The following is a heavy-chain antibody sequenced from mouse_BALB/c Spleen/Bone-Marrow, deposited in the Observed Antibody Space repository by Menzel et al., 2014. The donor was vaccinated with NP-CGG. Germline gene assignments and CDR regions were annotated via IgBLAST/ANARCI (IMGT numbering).Heavy chain of an antibody. Sequence: SGSELVRPGASVKLSCKASGYTFTSYWMHWVKQRHGQGLEWIGNINPGGGTTNYDEKFKSKGTLTVDTSSSTAYMHLSSLTSEDSAVYYCTRGYYYGSNFVGFAYWGQGTLVTVSA. CDR3: TRGYYYGSNFVGFAY. V-gene: IGHV1S22*01. D-gene: IGHD1-1*01. CDR2: INPGGGTT. J-gene: IGHJ3*01. CDR1: GYTFTSYW.